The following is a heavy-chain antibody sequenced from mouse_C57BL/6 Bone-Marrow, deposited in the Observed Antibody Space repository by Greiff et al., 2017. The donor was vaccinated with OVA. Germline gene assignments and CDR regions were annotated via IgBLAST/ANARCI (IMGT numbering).Heavy chain of an antibody. Sequence: VQLQQSGAELAKPGASVKLSCKASGYTFTRYWQHWVNQRPGQGLEWIGYINPSSGYTKYNQKFKDKATLTADKSSSTAHMQLSSLTYEDSAVYYCALLTGIFDYWGQGTTLTVSS. CDR1: GYTFTRYW. V-gene: IGHV1-7*01. D-gene: IGHD4-1*01. J-gene: IGHJ2*01. CDR3: ALLTGIFDY. CDR2: INPSSGYT.